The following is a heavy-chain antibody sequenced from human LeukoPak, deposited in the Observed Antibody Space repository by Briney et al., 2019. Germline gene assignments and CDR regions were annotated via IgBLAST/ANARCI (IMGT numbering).Heavy chain of an antibody. CDR1: GFTFSSYG. CDR3: ATTRTTDDFDY. CDR2: IWDDGSNK. D-gene: IGHD4-11*01. V-gene: IGHV3-33*01. Sequence: GGSLRLSCAASGFTFSSYGMHWVRQAPGKGLEWVAVIWDDGSNKYYADSVKGRFTISRDNSKNTLYLQMNSLRAEDTAVYYCATTRTTDDFDYWGQGTLVTVSS. J-gene: IGHJ4*02.